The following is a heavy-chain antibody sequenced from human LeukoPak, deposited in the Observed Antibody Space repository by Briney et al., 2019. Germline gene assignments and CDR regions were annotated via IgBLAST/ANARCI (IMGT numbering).Heavy chain of an antibody. D-gene: IGHD2-2*01. Sequence: ASVKVSCKASGYTLTSYGISWVRQAPGQGLEWMGWISAYNGNTNYAQNFQGRVTMTTDTSTSTAYMELRSLRSDDTAVYYCAREQYPDGWFDPWGQGTLVTVSS. CDR1: GYTLTSYG. CDR3: AREQYPDGWFDP. J-gene: IGHJ5*02. V-gene: IGHV1-18*01. CDR2: ISAYNGNT.